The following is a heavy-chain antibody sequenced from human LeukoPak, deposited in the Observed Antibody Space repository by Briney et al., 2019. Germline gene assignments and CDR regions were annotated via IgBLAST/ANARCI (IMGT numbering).Heavy chain of an antibody. CDR2: INPNSGDT. D-gene: IGHD1-26*01. CDR1: GYTFTSYY. CDR3: ARVNRTDKSYSSCDTDD. Sequence: ASVKVSCKASGYTFTSYYMHWVRQAPGQGLEWMGWINPNSGDTNYAQKFQGRVTMTGDTSISTAYMELGSLRSEDTAVYYCARVNRTDKSYSSCDTDDWGQGTLVTVSS. J-gene: IGHJ4*02. V-gene: IGHV1-2*02.